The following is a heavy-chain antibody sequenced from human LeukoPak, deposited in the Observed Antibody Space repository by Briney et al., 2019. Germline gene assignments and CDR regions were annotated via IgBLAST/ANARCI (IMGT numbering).Heavy chain of an antibody. J-gene: IGHJ6*03. CDR3: ARDRVSSWLSDYYYYMDV. D-gene: IGHD6-13*01. V-gene: IGHV1-69*05. CDR1: GGTFISYA. Sequence: SVKVSCKASGGTFISYAISWVRQAPGQGLEWMGGVIPIFGTANYAQKFQGRVTITTDESTSTAYMELSSLRSEDTAVYYCARDRVSSWLSDYYYYMDVWGKGTTVTVSS. CDR2: VIPIFGTA.